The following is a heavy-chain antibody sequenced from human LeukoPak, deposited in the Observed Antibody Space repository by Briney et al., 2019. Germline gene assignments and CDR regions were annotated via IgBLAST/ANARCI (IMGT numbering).Heavy chain of an antibody. CDR3: ARATYSSSWYGDYYYGMDV. V-gene: IGHV1-46*01. CDR2: INPSGGST. Sequence: ASVKVSCKASGYTFTSYYMHWVRQAPGQGLEWMGIINPSGGSTSYAQKFQGRVTMTRDTSTSTVYMELSSLRSEGTAVYYCARATYSSSWYGDYYYGMDVWGQGTTVTVSS. J-gene: IGHJ6*02. CDR1: GYTFTSYY. D-gene: IGHD6-13*01.